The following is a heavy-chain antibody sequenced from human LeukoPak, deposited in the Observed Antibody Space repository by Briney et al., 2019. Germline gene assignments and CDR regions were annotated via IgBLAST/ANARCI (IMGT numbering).Heavy chain of an antibody. Sequence: VASVNVSCTATGYTFTSYGISWVRQAPGQGLEWMGWISANNGNTNYAQKLQGRVTMTTDTSTSTAYMELRSLRSDDTAVYYCARDLTPYYGSGSYSTQDYWGQGTLVTVSS. CDR3: ARDLTPYYGSGSYSTQDY. CDR1: GYTFTSYG. J-gene: IGHJ4*02. D-gene: IGHD3-10*01. V-gene: IGHV1-18*01. CDR2: ISANNGNT.